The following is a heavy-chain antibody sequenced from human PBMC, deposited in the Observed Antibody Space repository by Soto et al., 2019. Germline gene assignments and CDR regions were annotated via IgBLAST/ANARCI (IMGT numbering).Heavy chain of an antibody. J-gene: IGHJ6*02. CDR1: GFTFSNFA. V-gene: IGHV3-23*01. D-gene: IGHD2-15*01. CDR3: ATLKAGYCSGGSCDPEYYGMDI. CDR2: VSASGDST. Sequence: GGSLRLSCAACGFTFSNFAMSWVRQAPGKGLEWVSSVSASGDSTYYADSVKGRFTISRDNSKNSLYLHMNSLRAEDTAIYYCATLKAGYCSGGSCDPEYYGMDIWGQGTTVTVSS.